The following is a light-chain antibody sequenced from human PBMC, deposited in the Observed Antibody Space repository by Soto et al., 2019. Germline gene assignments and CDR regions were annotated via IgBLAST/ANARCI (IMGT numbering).Light chain of an antibody. CDR1: QGISTF. J-gene: IGKJ3*01. CDR3: QQVISYPPG. CDR2: AAS. V-gene: IGKV1-9*01. Sequence: DIQLTQSPSFLSASVGDRVTITCRASQGISTFFAWYQQRPGKAPQLLIYAASTLQSGVPSRFSGSGSGTAFTLTISSLKTEDVATYYCQQVISYPPGFGPGTKVDIK.